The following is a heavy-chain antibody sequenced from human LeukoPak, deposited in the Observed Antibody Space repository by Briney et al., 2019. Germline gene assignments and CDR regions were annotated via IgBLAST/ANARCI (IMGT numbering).Heavy chain of an antibody. J-gene: IGHJ6*02. CDR1: GYTFTSYD. V-gene: IGHV1-8*01. Sequence: ASVKVSCEASGYTFTSYDINWVRQAPGQGLEWMGWMNPNNGNTGYAQKFQGRVTMTRSTSISTAYMELSSLRSEDTAVYYCARLASSSWPLYYYYGMDVWGQGTTVTVSS. D-gene: IGHD6-13*01. CDR2: MNPNNGNT. CDR3: ARLASSSWPLYYYYGMDV.